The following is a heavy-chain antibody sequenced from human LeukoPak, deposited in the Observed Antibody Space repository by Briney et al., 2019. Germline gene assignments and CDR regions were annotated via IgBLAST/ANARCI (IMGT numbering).Heavy chain of an antibody. V-gene: IGHV7-4-1*02. Sequence: GASVKVSCKASGYTFTRYAMNWVRQAPGQGLEWMGWINTNTGNPTYAQGLTGRFVFSLDTSVSTAYLQISSLKAEDTAVYYCARVLAAAGIEDNWFDPWGQGTLVTVSS. J-gene: IGHJ5*02. CDR1: GYTFTRYA. CDR2: INTNTGNP. D-gene: IGHD6-13*01. CDR3: ARVLAAAGIEDNWFDP.